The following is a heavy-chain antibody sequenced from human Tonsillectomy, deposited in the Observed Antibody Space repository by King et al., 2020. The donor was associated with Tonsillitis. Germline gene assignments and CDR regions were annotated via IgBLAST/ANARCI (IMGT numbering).Heavy chain of an antibody. Sequence: VQLVESGAEVKKPGSSVKVFCKASGDTFSNYAISWVRQAPGQGLEWMGVIIPMFDTTNYVQKLQGSVTNTADESRRTAYLELSSLRSEDTGVYYCARVGEGGPSSYYGMDVWGQGTTVTVSS. J-gene: IGHJ6*02. CDR2: IIPMFDTT. CDR3: ARVGEGGPSSYYGMDV. V-gene: IGHV1-69*01. D-gene: IGHD3-16*01. CDR1: GDTFSNYA.